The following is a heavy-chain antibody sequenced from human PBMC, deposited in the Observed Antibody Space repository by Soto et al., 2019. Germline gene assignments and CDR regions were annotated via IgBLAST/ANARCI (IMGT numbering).Heavy chain of an antibody. D-gene: IGHD5-18*01. CDR1: GYTFTSYD. CDR3: GGVTVRGYSYGNYYYGMDV. V-gene: IGHV1-8*01. J-gene: IGHJ6*02. Sequence: QVQLVQSGAEVKKPGASVKVSCKASGYTFTSYDINWVRQATGQGLEWMGWMNTNSGNTGYAQKFQGRVTMTRNTYISAAYMELSSLRSEDTAVYYWGGVTVRGYSYGNYYYGMDVWGQGTTVTVSS. CDR2: MNTNSGNT.